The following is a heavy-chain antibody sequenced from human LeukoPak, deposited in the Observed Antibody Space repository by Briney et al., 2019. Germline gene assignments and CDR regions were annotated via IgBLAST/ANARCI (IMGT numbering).Heavy chain of an antibody. CDR1: GYTLTELS. J-gene: IGHJ5*02. CDR2: FDPEDGET. V-gene: IGHV1-24*01. Sequence: ASVRVSCTVSGYTLTELSMHWVRQAPGKGLEWMGGFDPEDGETIYAQKFQGRVTMTEDTSTDTDYMELSSLRSEDTGVYYCATVNMGFGANWFDRWGQGTLVTVSS. D-gene: IGHD3-10*01. CDR3: ATVNMGFGANWFDR.